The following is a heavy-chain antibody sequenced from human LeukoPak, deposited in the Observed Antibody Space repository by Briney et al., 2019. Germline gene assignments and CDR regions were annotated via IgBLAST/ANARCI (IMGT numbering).Heavy chain of an antibody. CDR2: INHSGST. Sequence: SETLSLTCAVYGVSFSGYYWSWIRQPPGKGLEWIGEINHSGSTNYNPSLKSRVTISVDTSKNQFSLKLSSVTAADTAVYYWARAIHGSGGSCYSFWFDPWGQGTLVTVSS. J-gene: IGHJ5*02. CDR1: GVSFSGYY. CDR3: ARAIHGSGGSCYSFWFDP. D-gene: IGHD2-15*01. V-gene: IGHV4-34*01.